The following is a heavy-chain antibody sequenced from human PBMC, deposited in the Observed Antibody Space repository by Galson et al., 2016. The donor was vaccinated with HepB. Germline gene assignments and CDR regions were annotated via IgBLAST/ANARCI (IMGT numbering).Heavy chain of an antibody. CDR2: ISYDGGDK. J-gene: IGHJ1*01. CDR1: GFTFSRYG. D-gene: IGHD2-15*01. Sequence: SLRLSCAASGFTFSRYGMHWVRQAPGKGLEWVAVISYDGGDKHYADSVKGRFTVSRDNFKNTLYLQMNSLRADDTAVYYCAKANIIMVTLGVFLDTWGQGTLVTVSS. V-gene: IGHV3-30*12. CDR3: AKANIIMVTLGVFLDT.